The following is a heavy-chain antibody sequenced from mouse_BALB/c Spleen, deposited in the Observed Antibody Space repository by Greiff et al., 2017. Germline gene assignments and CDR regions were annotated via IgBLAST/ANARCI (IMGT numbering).Heavy chain of an antibody. CDR1: GFNIKDTY. D-gene: IGHD4-1*01. CDR2: IDPANGNT. Sequence: EVQLQQSGAELVKPGASVKLSCTASGFNIKDTYMHWVKQRPEQGLEWIGRIDPANGNTKYDPKFQGKATITADTSSNTAYLQLSSLTSEDTAVYYCARGVLGYAMDYWGQGTSVTVSS. J-gene: IGHJ4*01. V-gene: IGHV14-3*02. CDR3: ARGVLGYAMDY.